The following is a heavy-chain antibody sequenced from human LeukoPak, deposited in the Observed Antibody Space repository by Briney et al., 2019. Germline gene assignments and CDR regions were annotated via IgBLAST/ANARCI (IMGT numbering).Heavy chain of an antibody. CDR1: GFTFISDW. D-gene: IGHD3-16*01. CDR2: INTDGSGT. V-gene: IGHV3-74*01. CDR3: ARENAVGDYFDY. Sequence: GGSLRLSCAASGFTFISDWMHWVRQAPGKGLVWVSRINTDGSGTRYADSVKGRFTISRDNAKNTLYLQMNSLRAEDTAVYYCARENAVGDYFDYWGQGNLVTVSS. J-gene: IGHJ4*02.